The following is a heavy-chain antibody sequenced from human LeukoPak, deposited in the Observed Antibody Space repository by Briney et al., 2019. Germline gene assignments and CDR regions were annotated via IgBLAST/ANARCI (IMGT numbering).Heavy chain of an antibody. J-gene: IGHJ4*02. CDR2: ISSSGSYI. D-gene: IGHD5-18*01. V-gene: IGHV3-21*01. CDR1: AFTFSSYS. Sequence: GGSLRLSCAASAFTFSSYSMNWVRQAPGKGLEWVSSISSSGSYIYYADSVRGRFTISRDNAKNSLHLQMNSLRAEDTSVYYCARGSEVQVWSSLDYWGQGTLVTVSS. CDR3: ARGSEVQVWSSLDY.